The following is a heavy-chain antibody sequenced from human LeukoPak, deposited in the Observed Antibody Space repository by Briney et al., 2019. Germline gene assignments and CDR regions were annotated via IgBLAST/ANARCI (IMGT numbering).Heavy chain of an antibody. CDR2: IYYSGST. CDR1: GGSISSYY. V-gene: IGHV4-59*01. Sequence: SETLSLTCTVSGGSISSYYWSWIRQPPGKGLEWIGYIYYSGSTNYNPSLKSRVTISVDTSKNQFSLKLSSVTAADTAVYYCARDSYGHYYYMDVWGKGTTVTVSS. D-gene: IGHD3-10*01. CDR3: ARDSYGHYYYMDV. J-gene: IGHJ6*03.